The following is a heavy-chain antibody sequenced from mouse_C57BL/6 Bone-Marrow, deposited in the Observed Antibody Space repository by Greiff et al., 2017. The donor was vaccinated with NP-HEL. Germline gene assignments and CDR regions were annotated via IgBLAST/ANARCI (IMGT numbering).Heavy chain of an antibody. V-gene: IGHV5-17*01. Sequence: EVNVVESGGGLVKPGGSLKLSCAASGFTFSDYGMHWVRQAPEKGLEWVAYISSGSSTIYYADTVKGRFTISRDNAKNTLFLQMTSLRSEDTAMYYCAFYYYGSSYYFDYWGQGTTLTVSS. CDR3: AFYYYGSSYYFDY. D-gene: IGHD1-1*01. J-gene: IGHJ2*01. CDR1: GFTFSDYG. CDR2: ISSGSSTI.